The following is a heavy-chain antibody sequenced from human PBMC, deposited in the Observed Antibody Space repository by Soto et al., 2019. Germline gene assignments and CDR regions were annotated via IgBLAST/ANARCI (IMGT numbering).Heavy chain of an antibody. D-gene: IGHD1-20*01. CDR1: GYTFTSYA. Sequence: ASVKVSCKASGYTFTSYAMHWVRQAPGQRLEWMGWINAGNGDTKYSQKFQGRVTIARDTTASTAYMELSSLRSEDTAVYYCARDGVTGTHYYYYMDVWGKGTTVTVSS. J-gene: IGHJ6*03. V-gene: IGHV1-3*01. CDR3: ARDGVTGTHYYYYMDV. CDR2: INAGNGDT.